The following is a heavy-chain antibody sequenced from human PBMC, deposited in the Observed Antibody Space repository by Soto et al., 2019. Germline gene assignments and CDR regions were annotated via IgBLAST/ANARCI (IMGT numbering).Heavy chain of an antibody. CDR2: ISYDGSNK. Sequence: QVQLVESGGGVVQPGRSLRLSCAASGFTFSSYGMHWVRQAPGKGMEWVAVISYDGSNKYYADSVKGRFTISRDNSKNTLYLQMNSLRAEDTAVYYCAKEGRAHYTNLPYYFDYWGQGTLVTVSS. CDR1: GFTFSSYG. V-gene: IGHV3-30*18. CDR3: AKEGRAHYTNLPYYFDY. J-gene: IGHJ4*02. D-gene: IGHD2-8*01.